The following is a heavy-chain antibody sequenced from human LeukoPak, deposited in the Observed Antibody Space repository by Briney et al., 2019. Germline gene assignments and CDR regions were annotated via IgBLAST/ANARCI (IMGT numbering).Heavy chain of an antibody. Sequence: ASVKVSCKASGYTFTSYAMHWVRQAPGQRLEWMGWINAGNGNTKYSQKFQGRVTITRDTSASTAYMELSSLRSEDMAVYYCARWAFYDFWSGYYTDQAYGMDVWGQGTTVTVSS. J-gene: IGHJ6*02. D-gene: IGHD3-3*01. CDR1: GYTFTSYA. CDR2: INAGNGNT. V-gene: IGHV1-3*01. CDR3: ARWAFYDFWSGYYTDQAYGMDV.